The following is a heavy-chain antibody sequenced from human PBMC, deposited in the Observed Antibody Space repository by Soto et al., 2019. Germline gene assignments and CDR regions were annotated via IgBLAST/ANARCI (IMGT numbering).Heavy chain of an antibody. CDR1: GYTFTSYG. D-gene: IGHD2-15*01. V-gene: IGHV1-18*01. Sequence: QVQLVQSGAEVKKPGASVKVSCKASGYTFTSYGISWVRQAPGQGLEWMGWISDYNGNTNYAQKLQGRVTMTTDTSTSTAYMELRSLRSDDTAVYYCARVGARGYCSGGSCPYYYYGMDVWGQGTTVTVSS. J-gene: IGHJ6*02. CDR3: ARVGARGYCSGGSCPYYYYGMDV. CDR2: ISDYNGNT.